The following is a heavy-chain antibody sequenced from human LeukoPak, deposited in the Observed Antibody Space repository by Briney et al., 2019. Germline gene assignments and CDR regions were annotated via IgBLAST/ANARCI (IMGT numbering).Heavy chain of an antibody. CDR1: EFTFSNYA. J-gene: IGHJ4*02. Sequence: PGGSLRLSCAASEFTFSNYAMNWVRQARGKGLEWVSAISASGGSRFYTDSVKGRFTISRDNSKNTLFLQMNSLRVEDTAVYYCAKEMESSTWYIDYWGQGTLVSVSS. V-gene: IGHV3-23*01. CDR2: ISASGGSR. D-gene: IGHD6-13*01. CDR3: AKEMESSTWYIDY.